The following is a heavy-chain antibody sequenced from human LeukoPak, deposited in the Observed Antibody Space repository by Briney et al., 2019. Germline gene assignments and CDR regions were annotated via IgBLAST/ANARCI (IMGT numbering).Heavy chain of an antibody. V-gene: IGHV1-69*13. CDR1: GGTFSSYA. CDR2: IIPIFGTA. Sequence: SVKVSCTASGGTFSSYAISWVRQAPGQGLEWMGGIIPIFGTANYAQKFQGRVTITADESTSTAYMELSSLRSEDTAVYYCARGSSRLGQSNWFDPWGQGTLVTVSS. D-gene: IGHD6-19*01. J-gene: IGHJ5*02. CDR3: ARGSSRLGQSNWFDP.